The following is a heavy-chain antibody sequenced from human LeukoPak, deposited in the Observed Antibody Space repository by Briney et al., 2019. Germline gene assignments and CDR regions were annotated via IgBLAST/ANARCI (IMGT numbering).Heavy chain of an antibody. CDR2: IYHSGST. V-gene: IGHV4-38-2*02. J-gene: IGHJ3*02. Sequence: SETLSLTCTVSGYSISSGYYWGWIRQPPGKGLEWIGSIYHSGSTYYNPSLKSRVTISVDTSKEQFSLKLSSVTAADTAVYYCARASRMEFDFWSGSDAFDIWGPGTMVTVSS. CDR3: ARASRMEFDFWSGSDAFDI. CDR1: GYSISSGYY. D-gene: IGHD3-3*01.